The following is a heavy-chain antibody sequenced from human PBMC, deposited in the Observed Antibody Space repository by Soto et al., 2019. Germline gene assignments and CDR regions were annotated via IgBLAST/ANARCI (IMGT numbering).Heavy chain of an antibody. D-gene: IGHD6-19*01. CDR3: ARDRRGSGWYDYFDY. J-gene: IGHJ4*02. CDR1: GFTFSSYG. CDR2: IWYDGSNE. Sequence: QVQLVESGGGVVQPGRSLRLSCAASGFTFSSYGIHWVRQAPGKGLEWVAVIWYDGSNENYADSVKGRFTISRDNSKNTLYLQMNSLRAEDTALYYCARDRRGSGWYDYFDYWGQGTLVTVSS. V-gene: IGHV3-33*01.